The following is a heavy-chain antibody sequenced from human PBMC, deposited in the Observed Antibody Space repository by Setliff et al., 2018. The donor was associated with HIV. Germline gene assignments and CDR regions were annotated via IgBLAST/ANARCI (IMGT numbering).Heavy chain of an antibody. D-gene: IGHD7-27*01. Sequence: GGSLRLSCAASGFTFSNAWMIWVRQAPGKGLEWVGRVKSKADGGTIDYAAPVKGRFTISRDDSKNTLYLQMDSLSTEDTAVYYCILLGMHGAFDIWGQGTMVTVSS. J-gene: IGHJ3*02. CDR2: VKSKADGGTI. CDR3: ILLGMHGAFDI. CDR1: GFTFSNAW. V-gene: IGHV3-15*01.